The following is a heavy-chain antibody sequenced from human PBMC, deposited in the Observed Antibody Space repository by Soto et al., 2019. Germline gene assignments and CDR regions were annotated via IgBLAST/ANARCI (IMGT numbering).Heavy chain of an antibody. D-gene: IGHD2-2*01. CDR3: ARAEIVVVPAAIWFDP. V-gene: IGHV1-2*02. Sequence: GASVKVSCKASGYTFTGYYMHWVRQAPGQGLEWMGWINPNSGGTNYAQKFQGRVTVTRDTSISTAYMELSRLRSDDTAVYYCARAEIVVVPAAIWFDPWGQGTLVTVSS. CDR2: INPNSGGT. CDR1: GYTFTGYY. J-gene: IGHJ5*02.